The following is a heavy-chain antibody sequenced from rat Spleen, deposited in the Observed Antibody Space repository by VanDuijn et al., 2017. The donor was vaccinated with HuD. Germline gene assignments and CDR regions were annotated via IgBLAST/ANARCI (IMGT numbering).Heavy chain of an antibody. Sequence: EVQLVESGGGLVQPGRSLKLSCAASGFTFSNYDMAWVRQAPTKGLEWVASISTSGGSTYYRDSVKGRFTVSRDNAKSTLYLQMDSLRSEDTATYYCARFRRVYWYFDFWGPGTMVTVSS. J-gene: IGHJ1*01. CDR2: ISTSGGST. V-gene: IGHV5-25*01. D-gene: IGHD1-11*01. CDR1: GFTFSNYD. CDR3: ARFRRVYWYFDF.